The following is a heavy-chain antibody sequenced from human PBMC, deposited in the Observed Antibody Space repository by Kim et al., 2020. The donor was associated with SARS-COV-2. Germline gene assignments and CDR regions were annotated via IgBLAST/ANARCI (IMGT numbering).Heavy chain of an antibody. CDR2: IYHSGST. CDR3: TVGSGGSGRDY. D-gene: IGHD2-15*01. J-gene: IGHJ4*02. CDR1: GYSISSGYY. Sequence: SETLSLTCTVSGYSISSGYYWGWIRQPPGKGLEWIGSIYHSGSTYYNPSLKSRVTISVDTSKNQFSLKLSSVTAADTAVYYCTVGSGGSGRDYWGQGTLV. V-gene: IGHV4-38-2*02.